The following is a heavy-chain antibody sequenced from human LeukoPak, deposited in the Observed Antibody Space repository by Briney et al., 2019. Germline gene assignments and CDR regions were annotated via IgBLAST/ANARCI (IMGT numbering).Heavy chain of an antibody. CDR2: FDPEDGET. Sequence: ASVKVSCKVSGYTLTELSMHWVQQAPGKGLEWMGGFDPEDGETIYAQKFRGRVTMTEDTSTDTAYMELSSLRSEDTAVYYCATGGLKQLVRWFDPWGQGTLVTVSS. J-gene: IGHJ5*02. CDR1: GYTLTELS. CDR3: ATGGLKQLVRWFDP. V-gene: IGHV1-24*01. D-gene: IGHD6-6*01.